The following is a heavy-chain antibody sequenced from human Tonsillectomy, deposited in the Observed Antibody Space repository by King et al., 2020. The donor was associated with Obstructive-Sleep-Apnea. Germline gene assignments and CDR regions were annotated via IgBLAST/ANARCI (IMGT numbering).Heavy chain of an antibody. CDR3: ARDSVTEGGFDY. D-gene: IGHD3-16*01. CDR2: IWYDGSD. CDR1: GFTLSTCG. V-gene: IGHV3-33*01. J-gene: IGHJ4*02. Sequence: VQLVESGGGVVQPGRSLRLSCAASGFTLSTCGMHWVRQAPGKGLVWVAVIWYDGSDNYADSVKGRFTISKDNSKNTLYLQMNSLRAEDTAVYYCARDSVTEGGFDYWGRGTLVTVSS.